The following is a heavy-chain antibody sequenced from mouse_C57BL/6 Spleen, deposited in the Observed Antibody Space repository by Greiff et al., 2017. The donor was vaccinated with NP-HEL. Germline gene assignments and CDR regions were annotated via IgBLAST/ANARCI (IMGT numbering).Heavy chain of an antibody. J-gene: IGHJ3*01. V-gene: IGHV1-81*01. CDR2: IYPRSGNT. D-gene: IGHD1-1*01. CDR1: GYTFTSYG. CDR3: AREGTVNAY. Sequence: VQLQQSGAELARPGASVKLSCKASGYTFTSYGISWVKQRTGQGLEWIGEIYPRSGNTYYNEKFKGKATLTADKSSSTAYMELRSLTSEDSAVYFCAREGTVNAYWGQGTLVTVSA.